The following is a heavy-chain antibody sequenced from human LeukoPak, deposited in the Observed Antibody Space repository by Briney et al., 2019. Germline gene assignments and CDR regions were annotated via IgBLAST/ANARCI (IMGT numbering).Heavy chain of an antibody. J-gene: IGHJ5*02. CDR2: IYYSGSP. CDR1: GGSISSYY. Sequence: SETLSLTCTVSGGSISSYYWSWIRQPPGKGLEWIGYIYYSGSPNYNPSLKSRVTISLDTSKNQFSLKLSSVTAADKAVYYCARGYSNGDNWFDPWGQGTLVTVSS. D-gene: IGHD5-18*01. V-gene: IGHV4-59*01. CDR3: ARGYSNGDNWFDP.